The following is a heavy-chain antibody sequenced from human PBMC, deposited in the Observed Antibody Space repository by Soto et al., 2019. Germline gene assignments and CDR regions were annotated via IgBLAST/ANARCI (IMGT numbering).Heavy chain of an antibody. J-gene: IGHJ6*03. D-gene: IGHD6-6*01. V-gene: IGHV3-64*01. CDR3: ARRARPDFYYMDV. CDR2: ISSNGVGT. Sequence: EVQLAESGGGLAQPGGSLRLSCAACGFTLSGYAMDWVRQAPGKGLEYVSGISSNGVGTYYANSVQGRFTISRDNSMNTVYLQMGSLRPEDMAVYYCARRARPDFYYMDVWGKGTTVTVSS. CDR1: GFTLSGYA.